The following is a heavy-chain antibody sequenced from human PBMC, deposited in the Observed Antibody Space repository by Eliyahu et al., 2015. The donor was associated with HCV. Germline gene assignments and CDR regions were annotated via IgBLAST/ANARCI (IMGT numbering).Heavy chain of an antibody. D-gene: IGHD6-13*01. CDR2: IRRKVYGATT. Sequence: EVQLVESGGGLVQPGRSLRLSCXASGFTFGDYAMSWVRQAPGKGLEWVGFIRRKVYGATTEDAASVKGRFTISRDDSKSFVYLQMNSLKTEDTAVYYCSRLVLSGGIYYFDYWGQGSLVTVSS. J-gene: IGHJ4*02. V-gene: IGHV3-49*04. CDR3: SRLVLSGGIYYFDY. CDR1: GFTFGDYA.